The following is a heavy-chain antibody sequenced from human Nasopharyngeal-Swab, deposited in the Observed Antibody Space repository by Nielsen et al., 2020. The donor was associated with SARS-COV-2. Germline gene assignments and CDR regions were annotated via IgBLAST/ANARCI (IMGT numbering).Heavy chain of an antibody. J-gene: IGHJ4*02. Sequence: ASVKVSCKASGYTLTSHYMHWVRLAPGKGLEWMGVINPDGGSTNYAQKFLGRIIMTRDTSTSTVYMELSSLRSEDTAVFYCARDSARQSFDYWGQGTLLTVSS. D-gene: IGHD6-19*01. CDR2: INPDGGST. CDR3: ARDSARQSFDY. CDR1: GYTLTSHY. V-gene: IGHV1-46*01.